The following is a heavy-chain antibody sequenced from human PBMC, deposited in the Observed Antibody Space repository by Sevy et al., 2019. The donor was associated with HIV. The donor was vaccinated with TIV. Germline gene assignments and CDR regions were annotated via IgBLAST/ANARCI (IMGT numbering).Heavy chain of an antibody. CDR2: ITSSSDYI. CDR1: GFTFSNYN. CDR3: ARDPRTLNYYASSGYNYYFDY. Sequence: GGSLRLSCAASGFTFSNYNMNWVRQAPGKGLEWVSSITSSSDYIYDADSVKGRFTISRDNAKNSLYLQMNSLRADDTAVYYCARDPRTLNYYASSGYNYYFDYWGQGTLVTVSS. V-gene: IGHV3-21*01. D-gene: IGHD3-22*01. J-gene: IGHJ4*02.